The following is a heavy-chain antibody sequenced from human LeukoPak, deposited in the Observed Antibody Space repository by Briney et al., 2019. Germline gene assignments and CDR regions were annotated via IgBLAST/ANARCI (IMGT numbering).Heavy chain of an antibody. V-gene: IGHV3-30-3*01. CDR3: AREGYYGSGSPPSLYFDY. CDR1: GFTFSSYA. CDR2: ISYDGSNK. Sequence: GGSLRLSCAASGFTFSSYAMHWVRQAPGKGLEWVAIISYDGSNKYYADSVKGRFTISRDNSRSTLYLQMNSLRPEDTAIYYCAREGYYGSGSPPSLYFDYWGQGTLVTVSS. D-gene: IGHD3-10*01. J-gene: IGHJ4*02.